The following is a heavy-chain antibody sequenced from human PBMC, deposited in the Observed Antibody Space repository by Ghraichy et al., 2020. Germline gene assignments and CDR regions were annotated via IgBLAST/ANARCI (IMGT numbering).Heavy chain of an antibody. D-gene: IGHD6-13*01. Sequence: SETLSLTCIVSGSSISSYYWNWIRQTPGKGLEWIGYIYHTGSNNYNPSLRSRVTMSVDTSKNQFSLRLSSMTAADTAVYYCARGRESSNWFFDHWGQGTLVTVSS. CDR2: IYHTGSN. V-gene: IGHV4-59*01. J-gene: IGHJ4*02. CDR3: ARGRESSNWFFDH. CDR1: GSSISSYY.